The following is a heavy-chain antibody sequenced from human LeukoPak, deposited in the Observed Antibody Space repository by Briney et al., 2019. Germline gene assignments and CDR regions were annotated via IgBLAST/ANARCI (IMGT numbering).Heavy chain of an antibody. J-gene: IGHJ4*02. CDR2: ISSSGSTI. D-gene: IGHD1-14*01. CDR3: ARVPQGGSDTETDVDY. CDR1: GFTFSSYE. Sequence: GGTLRLSCAASGFTFSSYEMNWVRQAPGKGLEWVSYISSSGSTIYYADSVKGRFTISRDNAKNSLYLQMNSLRAEDTAVYYCARVPQGGSDTETDVDYWGQGTLVTVSS. V-gene: IGHV3-48*03.